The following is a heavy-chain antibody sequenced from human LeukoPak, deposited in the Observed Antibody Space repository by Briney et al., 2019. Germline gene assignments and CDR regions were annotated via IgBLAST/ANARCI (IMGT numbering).Heavy chain of an antibody. CDR1: GDSIRSFY. J-gene: IGHJ4*02. CDR2: IYYSRST. D-gene: IGHD2-15*01. CDR3: ARDPGGSADY. Sequence: SETLSLTCTVSGDSIRSFYWSWIRQPPGKGLEWIGHIYYSRSTNYNPSLKSRVTISVDMSKNQFSLKMTSVNAADTGVYYCARDPGGSADYWGQGTLVTVSS. V-gene: IGHV4-59*01.